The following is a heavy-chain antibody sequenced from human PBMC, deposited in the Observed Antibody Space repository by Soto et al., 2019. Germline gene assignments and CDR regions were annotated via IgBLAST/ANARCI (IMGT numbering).Heavy chain of an antibody. J-gene: IGHJ6*02. Sequence: ASVKVSCKASGYTFSHYGIGWVRQAPGQGLEWMGWISAYNGNRHYAERLQGRITMTTNTSTSTADMELRSLSSDDTAVYFCARGGQECSNTGCGYIYDGMDVWGQGTTVTVS. V-gene: IGHV1-18*01. CDR1: GYTFSHYG. CDR2: ISAYNGNR. CDR3: ARGGQECSNTGCGYIYDGMDV. D-gene: IGHD2-2*01.